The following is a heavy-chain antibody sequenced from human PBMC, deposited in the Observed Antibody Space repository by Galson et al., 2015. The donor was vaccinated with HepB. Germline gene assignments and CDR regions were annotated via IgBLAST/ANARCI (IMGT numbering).Heavy chain of an antibody. V-gene: IGHV3-66*01. CDR1: RCFVSNYY. CDR2: IDTRGVV. CDR3: ARDRGYFDL. J-gene: IGHJ2*01. Sequence: SLILACAASRCFVSNYYMNWVRQAPVTGLEWVSSIDTRGVVRYVDAVKGRFTISRDSSKNTLDLQINNLGVEDTAAYFCARDRGYFDLWGRGTLVTVSS.